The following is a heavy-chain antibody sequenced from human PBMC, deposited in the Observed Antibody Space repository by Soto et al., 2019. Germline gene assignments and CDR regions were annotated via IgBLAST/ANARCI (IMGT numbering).Heavy chain of an antibody. V-gene: IGHV4-30-4*01. CDR3: ASRKSSPYFDY. Sequence: TLSLTCTVSGGSISSGDYYWSWIRQPPGKGLEWIGYIYYSGSTYYNPSLKSRVTISVDTSKNQYSLKLSSMTAVDTAVYYCASRKSSPYFDYWGQGTLVTVSS. CDR2: IYYSGST. CDR1: GGSISSGDYY. D-gene: IGHD3-10*01. J-gene: IGHJ4*02.